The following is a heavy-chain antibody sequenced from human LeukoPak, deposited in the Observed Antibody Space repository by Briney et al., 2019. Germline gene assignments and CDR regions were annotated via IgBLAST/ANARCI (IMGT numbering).Heavy chain of an antibody. CDR2: FYNRGIT. CDR3: ARGRRWDSSGSYYGSQPADY. J-gene: IGHJ4*02. Sequence: PSETLSLTCIVSGASISSVNFFWGWIRQPPGKGLDWIGTFYNRGITYYNPSLQSRLTISVDTSKNQFSLRLSSVTAADTAVYFCARGRRWDSSGSYYGSQPADYWGQGTLVTVSS. V-gene: IGHV4-39*01. CDR1: GASISSVNFF. D-gene: IGHD3-22*01.